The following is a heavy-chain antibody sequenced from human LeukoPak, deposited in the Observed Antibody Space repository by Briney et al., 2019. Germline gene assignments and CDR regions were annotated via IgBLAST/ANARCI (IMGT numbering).Heavy chain of an antibody. CDR1: GYTLTELS. Sequence: GASVKVSCKVSGYTLTELSMHRVRQAPGKGLEWMGGFDPEDGETIYAQKFQGRVTMTEDTSTDTAYMELSSLRSEDTAVYYCATVWYSSSWFFRFDPWGQGTLVTVSS. CDR2: FDPEDGET. J-gene: IGHJ5*02. D-gene: IGHD6-13*01. CDR3: ATVWYSSSWFFRFDP. V-gene: IGHV1-24*01.